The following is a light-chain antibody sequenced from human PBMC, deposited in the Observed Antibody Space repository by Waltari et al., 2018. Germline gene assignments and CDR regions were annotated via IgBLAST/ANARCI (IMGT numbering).Light chain of an antibody. CDR1: SSDVGGYNH. CDR2: EVA. Sequence: QSALTQPASVSGSPGQSITISCTGTSSDVGGYNHVSWYQQHPNKAPKLMIFEVARRSSGLSSRFPGSKSGNTASLTISGLQAEDEADYYCCSYGGSSSFVIFGGGTKLTVL. CDR3: CSYGGSSSFVI. J-gene: IGLJ2*01. V-gene: IGLV2-23*02.